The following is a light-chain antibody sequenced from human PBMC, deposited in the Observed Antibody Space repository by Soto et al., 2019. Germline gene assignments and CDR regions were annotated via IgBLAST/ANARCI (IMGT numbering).Light chain of an antibody. CDR1: SGDLGGNNY. V-gene: IGLV2-8*01. Sequence: QSALTQPPSASGSPGQSVTISCTGASGDLGGNNYVSWYQQQPGKAPKLMIYDVTKRPSGVPDRFSGSRSGNTASLTVSGLQAEDEANYYCSSYAGSNTRLFGGGTQLTVL. J-gene: IGLJ2*01. CDR2: DVT. CDR3: SSYAGSNTRL.